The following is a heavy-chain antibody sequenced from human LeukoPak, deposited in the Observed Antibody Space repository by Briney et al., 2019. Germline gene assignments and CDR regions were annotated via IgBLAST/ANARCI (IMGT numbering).Heavy chain of an antibody. D-gene: IGHD3-22*01. Sequence: SETLSLTCTVSGGSITSYYWCWICLHQGPGQEWVGYIYYCWSTYYTPSLRSRVTISVDTSKNQFSLKLSSVTAADTAVYYCARVDYDSAPVVAFDIWGQRTMVTVSS. J-gene: IGHJ3*02. V-gene: IGHV4-59*08. CDR3: ARVDYDSAPVVAFDI. CDR1: GGSITSYY. CDR2: IYYCWST.